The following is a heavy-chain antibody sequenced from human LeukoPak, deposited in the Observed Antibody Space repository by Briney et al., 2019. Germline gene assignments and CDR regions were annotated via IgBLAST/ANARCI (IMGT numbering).Heavy chain of an antibody. CDR1: GGTFSSYA. J-gene: IGHJ4*02. D-gene: IGHD1-26*01. CDR3: ARSVGPSHFDS. V-gene: IGHV1-69*05. CDR2: IIPIFGTA. Sequence: SVKVSCKASGGTFSSYAISWVRQAPGQGLEWMGGIIPIFGTANYAQKLQGWVTMTRDTSISTAYMELSRLRSDDTAMYYCARSVGPSHFDSWGQGTLVTVSS.